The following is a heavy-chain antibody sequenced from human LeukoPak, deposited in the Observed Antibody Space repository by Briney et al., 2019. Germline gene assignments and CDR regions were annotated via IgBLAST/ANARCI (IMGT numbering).Heavy chain of an antibody. CDR1: GGSISSSSYY. J-gene: IGHJ5*02. CDR3: ARVIQDWFDP. CDR2: IYYSGST. Sequence: SETLSLTCTVSGGSISSSSYYWGWIRQPPGKGLEWIGSIYYSGSTYYNPSLKSRVTIPVDTSKNQFSLKLSSVTAADTAVYYCARVIQDWFDPWGQGTLVTVSS. V-gene: IGHV4-39*07.